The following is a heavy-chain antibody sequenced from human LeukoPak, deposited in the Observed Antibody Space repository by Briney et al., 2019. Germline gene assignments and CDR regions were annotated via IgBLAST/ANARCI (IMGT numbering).Heavy chain of an antibody. Sequence: GGSLRLSCVASGFTFSNYAMSWVRQAPGKGLELVSGIWGTDDKTVYGDAVKGRFTISRYNSKNTLYLQMNSLRADDTAVYYCAKTQGYYDAWGQGALVTVSS. D-gene: IGHD2-15*01. J-gene: IGHJ5*02. CDR3: AKTQGYYDA. CDR1: GFTFSNYA. CDR2: IWGTDDKT. V-gene: IGHV3-23*01.